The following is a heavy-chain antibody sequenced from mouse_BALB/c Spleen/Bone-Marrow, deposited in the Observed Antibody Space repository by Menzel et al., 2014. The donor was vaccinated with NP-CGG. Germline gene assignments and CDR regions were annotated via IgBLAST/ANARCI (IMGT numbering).Heavy chain of an antibody. J-gene: IGHJ4*01. CDR3: ARWGTTVVDAMDY. CDR2: IYPGNVNA. Sequence: VQLQQSGPELVKPGASVRISCKASGYTFTSYYIRWVKQRPGQGLEWIGWIYPGNVNAKYNEKFEDKATLTADKSSSTAYMQLSSLTSEDSAVYFCARWGTTVVDAMDYWGQGTSVTVSS. D-gene: IGHD1-1*01. V-gene: IGHV1S56*01. CDR1: GYTFTSYY.